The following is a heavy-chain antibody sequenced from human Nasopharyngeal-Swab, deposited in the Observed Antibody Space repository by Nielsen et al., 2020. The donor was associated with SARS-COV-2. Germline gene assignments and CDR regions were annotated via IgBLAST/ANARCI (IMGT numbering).Heavy chain of an antibody. D-gene: IGHD6-19*01. V-gene: IGHV3-21*01. CDR1: GFTFSSYS. Sequence: GGSLRLSCAASGFTFSSYSMNWVRQAPGKGLEWVSSISSSSSYIYYADSVKGRFTISRDNAKNSLYLQMNSLRAEDTAVYYCARDRSSSGWYEVDYWGQGTLVTVSS. CDR3: ARDRSSSGWYEVDY. CDR2: ISSSSSYI. J-gene: IGHJ4*02.